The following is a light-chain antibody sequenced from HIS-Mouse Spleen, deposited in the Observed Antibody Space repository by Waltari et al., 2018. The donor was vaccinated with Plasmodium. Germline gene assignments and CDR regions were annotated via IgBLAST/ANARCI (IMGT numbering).Light chain of an antibody. Sequence: EIVLTQSPATLSLSPGERATLSCRASQSVSSYLAWYQQKPGQAPRLLIYDASNRATGIPGRVSGSGAGTDFTLTISSLEPEDFAVYYCQQRSNWPPLTFGGGTKVEIK. V-gene: IGKV3-11*01. CDR2: DAS. CDR1: QSVSSY. J-gene: IGKJ4*01. CDR3: QQRSNWPPLT.